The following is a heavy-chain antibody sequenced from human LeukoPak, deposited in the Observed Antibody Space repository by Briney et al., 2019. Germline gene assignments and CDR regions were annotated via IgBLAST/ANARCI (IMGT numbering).Heavy chain of an antibody. Sequence: PSETLSLTCTVSGGSISSSSYYWGWIRQPPGKGLEWIGRIYYSGSTYYNPSLKSRVTISVDTSKNQFSLKLSSVTAADTAVYYCARGGSSSSAYNWFDPWGQGTLVTVSS. V-gene: IGHV4-39*07. D-gene: IGHD6-6*01. CDR1: GGSISSSSYY. CDR2: IYYSGST. CDR3: ARGGSSSSAYNWFDP. J-gene: IGHJ5*02.